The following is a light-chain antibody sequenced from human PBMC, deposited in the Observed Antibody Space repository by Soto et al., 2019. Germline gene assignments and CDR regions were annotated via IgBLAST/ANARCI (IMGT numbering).Light chain of an antibody. V-gene: IGLV2-8*01. CDR3: SSYTSSSTLVL. CDR2: EVS. Sequence: QSVLTQPPSASGSPGQSVTISCTGTSSDVGGYNYVSWYQQHPGKAPKLMIYEVSKRPSGVPDRFSGSKSGNTASLTVSGLQAEDEADYYCSSYTSSSTLVLFGGGTQLTVL. CDR1: SSDVGGYNY. J-gene: IGLJ2*01.